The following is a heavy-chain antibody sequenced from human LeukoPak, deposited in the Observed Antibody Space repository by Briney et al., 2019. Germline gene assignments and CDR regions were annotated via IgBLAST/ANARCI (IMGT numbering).Heavy chain of an antibody. CDR2: IRHHGCDN. CDR1: GFPFILYR. CDR3: AKDRLGEWRGYFDSSGSTNYFEN. J-gene: IGHJ4*02. Sequence: GGSLRLSCAASGFPFILYRMHWLREAPGGGLECVAFIRHHGCDNFYGDSVKGRFANSRDNPKNTMYLQMNSLRPEDTAVYYCAKDRLGEWRGYFDSSGSTNYFENWGQGTRVTVSS. V-gene: IGHV3-30*02. D-gene: IGHD3-22*01.